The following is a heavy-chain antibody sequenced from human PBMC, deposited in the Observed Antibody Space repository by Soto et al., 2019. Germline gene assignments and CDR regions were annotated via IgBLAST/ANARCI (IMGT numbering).Heavy chain of an antibody. D-gene: IGHD3-9*01. V-gene: IGHV4-30-4*01. CDR2: IYYSGST. CDR3: ARYYDILTGYPKGWFDP. CDR1: GGSISSGDYY. Sequence: QVQLQESGPGLVKPSQTLSLTCTVSGGSISSGDYYWSWIRQPPGKGLEWIGYIYYSGSTYYNPSLKSRVTISVDTSKNQFSLKLSSVTAADTAVYYCARYYDILTGYPKGWFDPWGQGTLVTVSS. J-gene: IGHJ5*02.